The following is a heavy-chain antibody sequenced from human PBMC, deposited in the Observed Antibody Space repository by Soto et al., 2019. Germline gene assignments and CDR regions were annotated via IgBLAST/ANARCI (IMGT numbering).Heavy chain of an antibody. CDR2: IYYSGST. V-gene: IGHV4-31*03. Sequence: SETLSLTCTVSGGSVSSGGYYWSWIRQHPGKGLEWIGYIYYSGSTYYNPSLKSRVTISVDTSKNQFSLKLSSVTAADTAVYYCARWTRVDYYDSSGYYDYWGQGTLVTVSS. J-gene: IGHJ4*02. CDR1: GGSVSSGGYY. D-gene: IGHD3-22*01. CDR3: ARWTRVDYYDSSGYYDY.